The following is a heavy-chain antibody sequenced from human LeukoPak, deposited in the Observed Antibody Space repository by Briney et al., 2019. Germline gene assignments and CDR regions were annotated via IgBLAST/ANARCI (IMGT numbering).Heavy chain of an antibody. J-gene: IGHJ6*03. Sequence: SETLSLTCTVSGGSLSNYYWSWIRQPPGKALEWIGYMYYTGDTNYNPSLKSRVTISVDTSKNQFSLKLSSVTAADTAVYYCARGVTTYPRDYYYMDVWGKGTTVTVSS. CDR2: MYYTGDT. V-gene: IGHV4-59*12. D-gene: IGHD4-11*01. CDR3: ARGVTTYPRDYYYMDV. CDR1: GGSLSNYY.